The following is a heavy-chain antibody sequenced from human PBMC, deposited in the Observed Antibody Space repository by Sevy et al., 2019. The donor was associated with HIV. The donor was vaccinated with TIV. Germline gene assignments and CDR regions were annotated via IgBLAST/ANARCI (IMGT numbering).Heavy chain of an antibody. D-gene: IGHD6-19*01. J-gene: IGHJ4*02. CDR2: TYYRSTWHN. Sequence: SQTLSLTCAISGDSVSSNSVACNWIRQSPSRGLEWLGRTYYRSTWHNDYAVSVKSRITINPDTSKNQFSLQLNSVTPEDTAVYYFARTTSGWFDYWGQGTPVTVSS. CDR3: ARTTSGWFDY. CDR1: GDSVSSNSVA. V-gene: IGHV6-1*01.